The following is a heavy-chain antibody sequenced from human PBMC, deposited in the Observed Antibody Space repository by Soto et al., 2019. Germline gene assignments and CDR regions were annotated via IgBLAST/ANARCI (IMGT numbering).Heavy chain of an antibody. Sequence: AAVKVSCKACGGTFSSYAISWVRQAPGQGRAWMGGIIPIFSAANYAQKFQGRDTITADESTSTAYMELSSLRSEDTAVYYCARGESIAARPTPTRPYYGMDVWGQGTTVTVSS. CDR2: IIPIFSAA. CDR3: ARGESIAARPTPTRPYYGMDV. V-gene: IGHV1-69*13. J-gene: IGHJ6*02. CDR1: GGTFSSYA. D-gene: IGHD6-6*01.